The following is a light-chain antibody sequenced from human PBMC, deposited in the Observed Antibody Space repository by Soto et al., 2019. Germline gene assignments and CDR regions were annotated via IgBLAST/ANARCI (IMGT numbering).Light chain of an antibody. CDR2: AAS. J-gene: IGKJ1*01. Sequence: IQMTQSPSSLSASVGDRVIITCLASQSISNHLNWYQQKPGKAPKLLIFAASSLQSGVPSRFSGSRSGPDFTLTISSLQPEDFATYYCQQSYSSPPTFGQGTKVDI. CDR1: QSISNH. CDR3: QQSYSSPPT. V-gene: IGKV1-39*01.